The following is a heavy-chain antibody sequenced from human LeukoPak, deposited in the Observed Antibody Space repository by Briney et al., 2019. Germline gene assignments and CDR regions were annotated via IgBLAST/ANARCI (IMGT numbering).Heavy chain of an antibody. CDR2: ISSSSSYI. V-gene: IGHV3-21*01. Sequence: GGSLRLSFAASGFTFKTYSMNWFRQSPGKGLDWVSSISSSSSYIYYADSVKGRFTISRDNAKNSLYLQMNSLRAEDTAIYYCARWYCDTSDYCNTRDFDYWSQGTLVTVSS. CDR3: ARWYCDTSDYCNTRDFDY. D-gene: IGHD3-22*01. CDR1: GFTFKTYS. J-gene: IGHJ4*02.